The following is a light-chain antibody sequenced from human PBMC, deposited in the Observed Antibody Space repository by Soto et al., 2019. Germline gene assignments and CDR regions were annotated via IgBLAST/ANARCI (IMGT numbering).Light chain of an antibody. Sequence: DIQMTQSPSSLSASVGDGVTITCRASQSISSYLNWYQQKPGKAPKLLIYAASSLQSGGPSRFSGSGSGTDFTLTISSLQPDDFATYYCQQYNSYPWTLGQGTKV. CDR3: QQYNSYPWT. CDR2: AAS. CDR1: QSISSY. J-gene: IGKJ1*01. V-gene: IGKV1-39*01.